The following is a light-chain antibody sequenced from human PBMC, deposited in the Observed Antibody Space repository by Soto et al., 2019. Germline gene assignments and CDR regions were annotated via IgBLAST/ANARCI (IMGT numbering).Light chain of an antibody. CDR3: QQYNKWPFT. V-gene: IGKV3-15*01. CDR2: GAS. Sequence: TQCAVTLSVTPGESVTLSCRASQSVGTNLAWYQQKPGQGPRLLIYGASTRATGIPARFSGSGSGTGFTLTISSLQSEDFAVYYCQQYNKWPFTFGPGTKVD. CDR1: QSVGTN. J-gene: IGKJ3*01.